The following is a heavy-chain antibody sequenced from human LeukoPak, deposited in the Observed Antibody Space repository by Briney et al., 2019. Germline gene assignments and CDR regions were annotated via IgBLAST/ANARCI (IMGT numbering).Heavy chain of an antibody. D-gene: IGHD1-26*01. Sequence: GGSLRLSCTASGFISGDYAMSWVRRAPGKGLEWVGFIRRKVYGGTADYAASVKGRFTISRDDSKSIAYLQMNSLKMEDTGVYYCTRMGAKDFDFWGQGTLVTVSS. CDR1: GFISGDYA. CDR3: TRMGAKDFDF. V-gene: IGHV3-49*04. J-gene: IGHJ4*02. CDR2: IRRKVYGGTA.